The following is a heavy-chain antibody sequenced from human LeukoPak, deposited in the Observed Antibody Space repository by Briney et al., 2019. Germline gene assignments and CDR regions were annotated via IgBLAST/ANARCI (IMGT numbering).Heavy chain of an antibody. CDR1: GFIFSDYY. Sequence: GGSLRLSCAASGFIFSDYYMSWVRQAPGKGLEWVSFISDGGRPLHYADSVKGRFTISRDNAKNSLYLQMNSLRDEDTAVYFCARRYCTPSSCYSDYWGQGALVTVSS. J-gene: IGHJ4*02. D-gene: IGHD2-8*01. CDR3: ARRYCTPSSCYSDY. CDR2: ISDGGRPL. V-gene: IGHV3-11*01.